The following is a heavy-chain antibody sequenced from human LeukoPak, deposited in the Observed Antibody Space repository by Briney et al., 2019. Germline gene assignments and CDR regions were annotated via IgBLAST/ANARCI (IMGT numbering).Heavy chain of an antibody. J-gene: IGHJ4*02. Sequence: PSETLSLTCTASGGSISSYYWSWIRQPSGKGLEWIGYIYYSGSTNYNPSLKSRVTISVDTSKNQFSLKLSSVTAADTAVYYCATGSKWELLCLDYWGQGTLVTVSS. CDR1: GGSISSYY. D-gene: IGHD1-26*01. V-gene: IGHV4-59*01. CDR2: IYYSGST. CDR3: ATGSKWELLCLDY.